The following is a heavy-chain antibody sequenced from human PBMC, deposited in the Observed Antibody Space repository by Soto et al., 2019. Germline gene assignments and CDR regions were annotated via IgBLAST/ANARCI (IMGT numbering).Heavy chain of an antibody. CDR2: IYYSGST. CDR1: GGSVSSYY. V-gene: IGHV4-59*02. D-gene: IGHD4-17*01. CDR3: ARGRRGDYVPFDY. Sequence: QVQLQESGPGLVKPSETLSLTCTASGGSVSSYYWSWIRQPPGKGLEWIGCIYYSGSTNYNPSLKSRVTISVDTSKNQFSLKLSSVTAADTAVYYCARGRRGDYVPFDYWGQGTLVTVSS. J-gene: IGHJ4*02.